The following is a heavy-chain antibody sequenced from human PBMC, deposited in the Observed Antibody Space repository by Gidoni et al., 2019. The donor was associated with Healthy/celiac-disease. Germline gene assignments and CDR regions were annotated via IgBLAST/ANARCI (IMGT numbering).Heavy chain of an antibody. V-gene: IGHV3-7*01. J-gene: IGHJ6*02. Sequence: VQLMMSGDGLVQPGWSLRLSCTASGFTFSSYWMGWVRQAPGKGLEWVTNIKQDGSEKYYVATVKGRFTISRDNAKNSLYLQMNSLRDEDTAVYYWARDVSQSWDYYGMDVWGQGTTVTVSS. CDR2: IKQDGSEK. CDR1: GFTFSSYW. CDR3: ARDVSQSWDYYGMDV.